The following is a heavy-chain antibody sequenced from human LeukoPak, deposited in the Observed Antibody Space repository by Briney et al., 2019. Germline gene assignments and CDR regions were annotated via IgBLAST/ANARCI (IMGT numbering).Heavy chain of an antibody. CDR2: INWNGGNK. CDR1: GFTFDNYC. V-gene: IGHV3-20*04. CDR3: ARVAEIAVATNWYFDL. Sequence: GGSLRLSCAASGFTFDNYCMSWVRQAPGKGLEWVSGINWNGGNKGYADSVKGRFTISRDNAKNSLYLQMNSLRAEDTALYYCARVAEIAVATNWYFDLWGRGTLVTVSS. D-gene: IGHD6-19*01. J-gene: IGHJ2*01.